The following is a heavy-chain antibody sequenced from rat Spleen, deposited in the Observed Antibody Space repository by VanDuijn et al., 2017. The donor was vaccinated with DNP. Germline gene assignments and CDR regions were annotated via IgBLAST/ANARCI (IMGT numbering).Heavy chain of an antibody. CDR1: GFTFSSFW. CDR3: ATSPGPNWFAY. J-gene: IGHJ3*01. CDR2: INPDGSTT. D-gene: IGHD1-4*01. Sequence: EVQLVESGGGLVQPGRSLKLSCAASGFTFSSFWMYWIRQAPGKGLEWVASINPDGSTTYYQDSVKGRFTISRDNAKSTLYLQMDSLRSEDTATYYCATSPGPNWFAYWGQGTLVTVSS. V-gene: IGHV5-58*01.